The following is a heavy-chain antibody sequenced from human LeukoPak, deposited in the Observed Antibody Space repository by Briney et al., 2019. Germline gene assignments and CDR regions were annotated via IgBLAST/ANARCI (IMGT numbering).Heavy chain of an antibody. D-gene: IGHD3-22*01. CDR2: IYTSGST. Sequence: SETLSLTCTVSGGSISSYYWSWIRQPAGKGLEWIGRIYTSGSTNYNPSLKSRVTMSVDTSKNQFSLKLRSVTAADTAMYYCARAVVLYYDGSGYSTRFDYWGQGTLVTVSS. V-gene: IGHV4-4*07. CDR3: ARAVVLYYDGSGYSTRFDY. CDR1: GGSISSYY. J-gene: IGHJ4*02.